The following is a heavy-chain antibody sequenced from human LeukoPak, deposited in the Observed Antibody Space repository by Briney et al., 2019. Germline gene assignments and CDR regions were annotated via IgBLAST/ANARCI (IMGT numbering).Heavy chain of an antibody. CDR1: DDSFSSHY. D-gene: IGHD4-17*01. V-gene: IGHV4-59*11. CDR3: ARDLVTVTKGFDI. J-gene: IGHJ3*02. CDR2: ISYIGST. Sequence: SGTLSLTCAVSDDSFSSHYWTWIRQPPRKGLEWIGYISYIGSTNYNPSLKSRVTISIDTSRNQFSLRLSSVTAADTAVYYCARDLVTVTKGFDIWGQGTMVSVSS.